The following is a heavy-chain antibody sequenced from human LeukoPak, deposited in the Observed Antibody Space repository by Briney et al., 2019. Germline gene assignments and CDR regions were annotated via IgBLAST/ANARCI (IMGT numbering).Heavy chain of an antibody. CDR1: GFTGSSNY. Sequence: PGGSLRLSCVASGFTGSSNYLSWVRHAPGKGLEWVSVIYSGSSTYYAESVKGRFTISRNTSKNTLYLQMNSLRADDTAVYYCARDRSSGWYVYDYWGQGTLVTVSS. V-gene: IGHV3-53*01. D-gene: IGHD6-19*01. CDR2: IYSGSST. J-gene: IGHJ4*02. CDR3: ARDRSSGWYVYDY.